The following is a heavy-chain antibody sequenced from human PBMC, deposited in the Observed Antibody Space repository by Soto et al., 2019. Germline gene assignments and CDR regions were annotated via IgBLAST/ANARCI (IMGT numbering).Heavy chain of an antibody. J-gene: IGHJ4*02. D-gene: IGHD1-26*01. CDR1: GFTFDDYT. CDR3: AKDKGGGWELPYFDY. CDR2: ISWDGGST. V-gene: IGHV3-43*01. Sequence: EVQLVESGGVVVQPGGSLRLSCAASGFTFDDYTMHWVRQAPGKGLEWVSLISWDGGSTYYADSVKGRFTISRDNSKNSLYLQMNSLRTEDTALYYCAKDKGGGWELPYFDYWGQGTLVTVSS.